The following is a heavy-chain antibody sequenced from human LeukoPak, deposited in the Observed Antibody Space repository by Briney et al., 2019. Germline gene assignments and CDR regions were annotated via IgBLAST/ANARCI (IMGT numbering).Heavy chain of an antibody. V-gene: IGHV4-4*09. CDR2: IYASGST. CDR3: GKTTVGYSSGQKPAWPVDY. J-gene: IGHJ4*02. Sequence: SETLSLTCTVSGSISGYYWSWIRQPPGKGLEWIGYIYASGSTNYNPSLESRVTISVDTSKNQFSLDLSSVTAADTAVYYCGKTTVGYSSGQKPAWPVDYWGQGTLVTVSS. D-gene: IGHD5-18*01. CDR1: GSISGYY.